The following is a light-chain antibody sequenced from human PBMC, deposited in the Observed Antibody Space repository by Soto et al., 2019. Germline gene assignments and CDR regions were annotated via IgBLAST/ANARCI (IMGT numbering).Light chain of an antibody. CDR1: SSNIGSNA. V-gene: IGLV1-44*01. J-gene: IGLJ3*02. CDR3: AAWDDSLNALV. Sequence: QSVLTQPPSASGTPGQRVTISCSGASSNIGSNAVNWYQQLPGTAPQLLIDTNNERPSGVPDRFSGSKSGTSASLAITGLQSEDEADYHCAAWDDSLNALVFGGGTKVTVL. CDR2: TNN.